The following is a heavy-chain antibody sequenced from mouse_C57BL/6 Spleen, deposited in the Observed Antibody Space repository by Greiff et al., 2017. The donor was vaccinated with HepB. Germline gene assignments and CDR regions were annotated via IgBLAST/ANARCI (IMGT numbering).Heavy chain of an antibody. CDR2: ISSGSSTI. CDR1: GFTFSDYG. Sequence: EVKLMESGGGLVKPGGSLKLSCAASGFTFSDYGMHWVRQAPEKGLEWVAYISSGSSTIYYADTVKGRFTISRDNAKNTLFLQMTSLRSEDTAMYDCARSYYSNPYYYAMDYWGQGTSVTVSS. J-gene: IGHJ4*01. D-gene: IGHD2-5*01. V-gene: IGHV5-17*01. CDR3: ARSYYSNPYYYAMDY.